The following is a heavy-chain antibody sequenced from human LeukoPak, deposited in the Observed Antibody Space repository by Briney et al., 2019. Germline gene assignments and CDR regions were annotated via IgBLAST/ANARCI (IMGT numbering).Heavy chain of an antibody. CDR2: IKQDGGEK. Sequence: GGSLRLSCAASGFTFSRYWMSWVRQAPGKGLEWVANIKQDGGEKYYVDSVRGRFTISRDNAKNSLYLQMNSLRAEDTAVYYCARDGTYTPFDSLGQGTLVTVSS. CDR3: ARDGTYTPFDS. J-gene: IGHJ4*02. D-gene: IGHD1-26*01. V-gene: IGHV3-7*05. CDR1: GFTFSRYW.